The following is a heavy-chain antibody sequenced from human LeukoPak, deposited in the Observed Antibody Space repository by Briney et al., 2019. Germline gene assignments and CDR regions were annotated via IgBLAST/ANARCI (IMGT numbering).Heavy chain of an antibody. CDR1: GGSMSGYN. D-gene: IGHD1-26*01. J-gene: IGHJ4*02. V-gene: IGHV4-59*01. CDR2: TYYIGST. Sequence: SETLSLTCNVSGGSMSGYNWSWIRQPPGKGLEWIGYTYYIGSTNYNPSLKSRVTISVDTSKNQFSLTLSSVTAADTAVYYCAIQGLVGATDYWGQGTLVTVSS. CDR3: AIQGLVGATDY.